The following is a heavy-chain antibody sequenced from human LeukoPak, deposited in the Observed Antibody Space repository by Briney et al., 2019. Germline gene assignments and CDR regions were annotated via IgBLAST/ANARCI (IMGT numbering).Heavy chain of an antibody. V-gene: IGHV4-61*02. J-gene: IGHJ5*02. D-gene: IGHD3-10*01. CDR2: IHTSGNT. CDR1: GVSISSGSYY. CDR3: ARGQSGVRGANVPNLMGFDP. Sequence: SETLSLTCTVSGVSISSGSYYWSWIRQPAGKGLEWIGRIHTSGNTNYNPSLKSRVTVSIDTSKNQISLILSSVTAADTAVYFCARGQSGVRGANVPNLMGFDPWGQGTLVIVSS.